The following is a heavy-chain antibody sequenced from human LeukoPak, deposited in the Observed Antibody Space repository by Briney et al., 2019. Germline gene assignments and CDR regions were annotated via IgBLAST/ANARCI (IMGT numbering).Heavy chain of an antibody. CDR1: GFTFSSYW. Sequence: PGGSLRLSCAASGFTFSSYWMSWVRQAPGKGLEWVANIKQDGSDKYYVDSLKGRFTVSRDNAKNSLYLQINSLRVGDTAVYFCARVGAATFYYYYMDAWGKGTTVTVSS. V-gene: IGHV3-7*01. D-gene: IGHD2-15*01. J-gene: IGHJ6*03. CDR3: ARVGAATFYYYYMDA. CDR2: IKQDGSDK.